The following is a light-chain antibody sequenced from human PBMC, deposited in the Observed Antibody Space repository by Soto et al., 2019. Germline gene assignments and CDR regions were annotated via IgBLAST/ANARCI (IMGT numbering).Light chain of an antibody. CDR1: QSISSY. CDR2: AAS. J-gene: IGKJ1*01. Sequence: DIQMTQSPSSLSASVGDRVTITCRASQSISSYLNWYQQKPGKAPKLLIYAASSLQSGVPSRFSGSGSGTDFTLTISSLEPEDFALYYCQQSDSTSWTFCQGTKVEIK. CDR3: QQSDSTSWT. V-gene: IGKV1-39*01.